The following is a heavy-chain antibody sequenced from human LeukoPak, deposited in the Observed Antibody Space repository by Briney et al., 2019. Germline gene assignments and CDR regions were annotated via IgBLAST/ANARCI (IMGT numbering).Heavy chain of an antibody. V-gene: IGHV3-9*01. Sequence: GGSLRLSCAASGFTFDDYAMHWVRQAPGKGLEWVSGISWNSGSIGYADSVKGRFTISRDNAKNSLYLHMNSLRLEDTAVYYCARAPRGYDFWSGYYPDYWGQGTLVTVSS. D-gene: IGHD3-3*01. CDR2: ISWNSGSI. CDR3: ARAPRGYDFWSGYYPDY. CDR1: GFTFDDYA. J-gene: IGHJ4*02.